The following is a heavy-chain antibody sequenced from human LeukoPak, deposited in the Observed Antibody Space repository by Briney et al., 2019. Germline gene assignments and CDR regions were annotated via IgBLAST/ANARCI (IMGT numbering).Heavy chain of an antibody. J-gene: IGHJ6*02. CDR3: AGDWPEVKYGMDV. V-gene: IGHV3-30*04. CDR1: GFIFSSYA. CDR2: ISHDGSNK. Sequence: PGGSLRLSCAASGFIFSSYAMHWVRQAPGKGLEWVAVISHDGSNKDYADSVKGRFTISRDNSKSTLYLQMNSLRAEDTAVYYCAGDWPEVKYGMDVWGQGTTVTVSS.